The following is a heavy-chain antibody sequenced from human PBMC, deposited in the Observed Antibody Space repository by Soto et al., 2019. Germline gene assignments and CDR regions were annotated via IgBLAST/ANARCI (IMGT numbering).Heavy chain of an antibody. CDR2: ISNGGDT. V-gene: IGHV3-66*01. J-gene: IGHJ3*02. CDR3: ARGPRCSRGGSCAITGDAFDI. Sequence: EVQLVESGGGLVQPRGSLRLSCTASGFIVSDTYMNWVRQAPGKGLEWVSVISNGGDTHYADSVRGRFSLSRDIADNNLNLMIIQQRVGDAAVYYCARGPRCSRGGSCAITGDAFDIWGQGTMVNGSS. CDR1: GFIVSDTY. D-gene: IGHD2-15*01.